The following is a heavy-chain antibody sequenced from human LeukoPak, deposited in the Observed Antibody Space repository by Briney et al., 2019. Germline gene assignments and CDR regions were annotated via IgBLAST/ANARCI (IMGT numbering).Heavy chain of an antibody. Sequence: GGSLRLSCAASGFTFSSYGMHWVRQAPGKGLEWVAVISYDGSNKYYADSVKGRFTISRDNAKNSLYLQMNSLRAEDTAVYYCARDQFAQYYYDSSGYSNWGQGTLVTVSS. CDR1: GFTFSSYG. J-gene: IGHJ4*02. CDR2: ISYDGSNK. V-gene: IGHV3-30*03. CDR3: ARDQFAQYYYDSSGYSN. D-gene: IGHD3-22*01.